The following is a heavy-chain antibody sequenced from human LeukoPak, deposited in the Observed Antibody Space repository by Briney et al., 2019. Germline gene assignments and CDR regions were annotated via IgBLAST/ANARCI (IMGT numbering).Heavy chain of an antibody. CDR3: AKDLVTWASGNWYFDL. CDR2: ISYDGSNK. D-gene: IGHD2-21*02. J-gene: IGHJ2*01. Sequence: GRSLRLSCAASGFTFSSYAMHWVRQAPGKGLEWVALISYDGSNKYYADSVKGRFTISRDNSKNTLYLQMNSLRAEDTAVYYCAKDLVTWASGNWYFDLWGRGTLVTVSS. V-gene: IGHV3-30*18. CDR1: GFTFSSYA.